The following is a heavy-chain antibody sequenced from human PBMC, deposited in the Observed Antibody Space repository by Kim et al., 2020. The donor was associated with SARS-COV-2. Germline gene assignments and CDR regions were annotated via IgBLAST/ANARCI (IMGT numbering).Heavy chain of an antibody. CDR3: ARGRTRFDWLYKTYYYYGMDV. J-gene: IGHJ6*04. D-gene: IGHD3-9*01. CDR2: INHSGST. CDR1: GGSFSGYY. Sequence: SETLSLTCAVYGGSFSGYYWSWIRQPPGKGLEWIGEINHSGSTNYNPSLKSRVTISVDTSKNQFSLKLSSVTAADTAVYYCARGRTRFDWLYKTYYYYGMDVGGEGTTGTVSA. V-gene: IGHV4-34*01.